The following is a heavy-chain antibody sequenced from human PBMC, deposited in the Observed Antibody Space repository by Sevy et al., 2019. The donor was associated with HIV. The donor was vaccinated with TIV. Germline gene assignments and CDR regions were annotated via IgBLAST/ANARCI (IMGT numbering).Heavy chain of an antibody. CDR2: IYHSGST. D-gene: IGHD4-17*01. V-gene: IGHV4-4*02. Sequence: SETLSLTCAVSGGSISSSNWSSWVRQPPGKGLEWIGEIYHSGSTNYNPALKSQVTISVDKSKNQFSLRLSSVTAEDTAVYYCAALYGDYGYYFDYWGQGTLVTVSS. CDR3: AALYGDYGYYFDY. CDR1: GGSISSSNW. J-gene: IGHJ4*02.